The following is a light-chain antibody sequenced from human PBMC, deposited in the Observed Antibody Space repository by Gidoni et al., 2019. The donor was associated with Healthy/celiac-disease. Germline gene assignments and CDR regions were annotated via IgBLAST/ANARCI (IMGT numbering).Light chain of an antibody. J-gene: IGKJ1*01. CDR1: QSVSSSY. Sequence: EIVLTQSPGTLSLSPGERATLSCRASQSVSSSYLAWYQQKPGQAPRLLLYGASSRATGIPHRFSGSGSGTDFTLTISRLEPEDFAVYYCQQYGSSAWTFGQGTKVEIK. CDR3: QQYGSSAWT. V-gene: IGKV3-20*01. CDR2: GAS.